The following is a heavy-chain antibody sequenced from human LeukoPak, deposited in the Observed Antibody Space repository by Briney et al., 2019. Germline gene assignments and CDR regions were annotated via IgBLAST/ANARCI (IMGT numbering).Heavy chain of an antibody. J-gene: IGHJ4*02. CDR3: IRDEALWRLDY. Sequence: GGSLRLSCAASGFTSSNHWMHWVRQVPGKGLVWVSRIDEGGTNAMYADSVKGRFSISKDNAKNTVNLQMNSLRAEDTGVYYCIRDEALWRLDYWGQGTLVTVSS. D-gene: IGHD2-21*01. CDR1: GFTSSNHW. CDR2: IDEGGTNA. V-gene: IGHV3-74*03.